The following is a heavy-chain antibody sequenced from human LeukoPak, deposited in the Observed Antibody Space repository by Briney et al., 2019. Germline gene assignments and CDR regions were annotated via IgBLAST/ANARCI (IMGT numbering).Heavy chain of an antibody. CDR2: IYYSGST. CDR3: ARDPGNVPAAMGGFDP. CDR1: GGAISSYY. V-gene: IGHV4-59*01. Sequence: PSETLSLTCTVSGGAISSYYWSWIRQPPGKGLEWIGYIYYSGSTNYNPSLKSRVTISVDTSKNQFSLKLSSVTAADTAVYYCARDPGNVPAAMGGFDPWGQGTLVTVSS. J-gene: IGHJ5*02. D-gene: IGHD2-2*01.